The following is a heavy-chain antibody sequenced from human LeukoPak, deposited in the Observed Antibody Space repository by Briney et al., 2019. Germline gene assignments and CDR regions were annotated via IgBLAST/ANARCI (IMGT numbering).Heavy chain of an antibody. CDR3: ARPAYGSGSHIDY. D-gene: IGHD3-10*01. Sequence: PGGSLRLSCAASGFTFRNSWMHWVRQAPGKGLVWVSRVTSDGSTTSYADSVKGRFTISRDNAENTLYLQMNGLRVEDTAVYYCARPAYGSGSHIDYWGQGTLVTVSS. CDR1: GFTFRNSW. J-gene: IGHJ4*02. V-gene: IGHV3-74*01. CDR2: VTSDGSTT.